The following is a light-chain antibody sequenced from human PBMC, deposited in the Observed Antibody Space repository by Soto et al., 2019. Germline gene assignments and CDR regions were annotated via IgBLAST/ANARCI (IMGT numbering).Light chain of an antibody. Sequence: QSALTQPASVSGSPGQSITISCTGTSSDVGGFNYVSWYQLHPGKAPKLLIYEVTNRPSGISNRFSGSKSGNTASLTIAGLEAEEEDDYYCSSYTGSGDVVFGGGTKVTVL. CDR1: SSDVGGFNY. CDR3: SSYTGSGDVV. J-gene: IGLJ2*01. V-gene: IGLV2-14*01. CDR2: EVT.